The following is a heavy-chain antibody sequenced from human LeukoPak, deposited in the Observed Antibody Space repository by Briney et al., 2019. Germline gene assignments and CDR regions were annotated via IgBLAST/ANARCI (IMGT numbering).Heavy chain of an antibody. CDR1: GYTFTSYY. J-gene: IGHJ5*02. V-gene: IGHV1-46*01. CDR3: ARDPRPPQLAYCGGDCYSNWFDP. D-gene: IGHD2-21*02. CDR2: INPSGGST. Sequence: ASVKVSCKASGYTFTSYYMHWVRQAPGQGLEWMGVINPSGGSTNYAQKFQGRVTMTRDTSTSTVYMELSSLRSEDTAVYYCARDPRPPQLAYCGGDCYSNWFDPWGQGTLVTVSP.